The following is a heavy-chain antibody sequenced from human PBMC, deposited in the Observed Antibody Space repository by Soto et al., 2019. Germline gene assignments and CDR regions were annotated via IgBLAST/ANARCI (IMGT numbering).Heavy chain of an antibody. CDR2: IYWDDDK. V-gene: IGHV2-5*02. CDR3: THSRCGGDCLQSYSSHYYYGMDV. J-gene: IGHJ6*02. D-gene: IGHD2-21*02. CDR1: GFSLSTGGVG. Sequence: QITLMESGPTLVKPTQTLTLTCTFSGFSLSTGGVGVGWIRQPPGKALEWLALIYWDDDKLYSPSLRSRLTITKDTSKNPVFPTMTNMDPVDTATYYCTHSRCGGDCLQSYSSHYYYGMDVWGQGTTVTVSS.